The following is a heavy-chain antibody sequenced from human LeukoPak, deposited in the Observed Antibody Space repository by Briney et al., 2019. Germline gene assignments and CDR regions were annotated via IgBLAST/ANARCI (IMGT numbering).Heavy chain of an antibody. J-gene: IGHJ4*02. CDR1: GFTFSSYE. CDR3: ASLTDIEVGAVRY. V-gene: IGHV3-48*03. D-gene: IGHD2-15*01. CDR2: ISTSGNTI. Sequence: GGSLRLSCAASGFTFSSYEMNWVRQAPGKGLEWVSYISTSGNTIYYADSVKGRFTISRDNAKNSLYLQMNSLRAEDTAVYYCASLTDIEVGAVRYWDQGTLVTVSS.